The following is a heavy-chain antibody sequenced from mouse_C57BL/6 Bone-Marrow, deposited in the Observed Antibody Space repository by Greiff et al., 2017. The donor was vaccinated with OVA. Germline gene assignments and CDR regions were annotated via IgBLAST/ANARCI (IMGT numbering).Heavy chain of an antibody. Sequence: EVQVVESGAGLVKPGGSLKLSCAASGFTFSSYAMSWVRQTPETRLEWVAYISSGGDYIYYEDTVKGRFTISRDNARNPLYLQLSSLKSEDTAMSYCTRGRNYYYSSGPVAYWGQGTGVTVTA. D-gene: IGHD1-1*01. CDR1: GFTFSSYA. V-gene: IGHV5-9-1*02. CDR2: ISSGGDYI. J-gene: IGHJ3*01. CDR3: TRGRNYYYSSGPVAY.